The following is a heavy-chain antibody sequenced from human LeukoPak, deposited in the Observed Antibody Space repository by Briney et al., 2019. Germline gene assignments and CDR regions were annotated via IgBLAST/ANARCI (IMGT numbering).Heavy chain of an antibody. J-gene: IGHJ5*02. V-gene: IGHV4-59*01. Sequence: WETQSLTCTVSGGSISSYYWSWIRQPPGKGLVWIVYIYYSGSTNYNPSLKRSVTISVDRSKTQFSLKLSSVTPADASVYYCERRLGSPVVHWFDPWGQGTLVTVSS. CDR3: ERRLGSPVVHWFDP. CDR2: IYYSGST. D-gene: IGHD2-15*01. CDR1: GGSISSYY.